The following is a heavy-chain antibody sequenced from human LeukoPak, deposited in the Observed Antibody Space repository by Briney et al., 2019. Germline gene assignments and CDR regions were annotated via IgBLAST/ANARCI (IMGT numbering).Heavy chain of an antibody. Sequence: SETLSLTCAVYGGSFSGYYWSWIRQPPGKGLEWIGYIYYSGSTNYNPSLKSRVTISVDTSKNQFSLKLSSVTAADTAVYYCARVGYDYLWGSYRYDYWGQGTLVTVSS. CDR2: IYYSGST. V-gene: IGHV4-59*01. CDR3: ARVGYDYLWGSYRYDY. D-gene: IGHD3-16*02. J-gene: IGHJ4*02. CDR1: GGSFSGYY.